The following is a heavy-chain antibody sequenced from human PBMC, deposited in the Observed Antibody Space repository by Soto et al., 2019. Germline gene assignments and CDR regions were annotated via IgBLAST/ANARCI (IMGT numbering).Heavy chain of an antibody. V-gene: IGHV3-48*02. CDR1: GFSFSAYT. J-gene: IGHJ6*02. CDR3: ARDSSSWSPYYYYAMDV. Sequence: GGSLRLSCAASGFSFSAYTMNWVRQAPGKGLEWISYINSGSSTIYYADSVKGRFTISRDNAKNSLYLQINSLRDEDTVIYYCARDSSSWSPYYYYAMDVWGQGTTVTVSS. CDR2: INSGSSTI. D-gene: IGHD6-13*01.